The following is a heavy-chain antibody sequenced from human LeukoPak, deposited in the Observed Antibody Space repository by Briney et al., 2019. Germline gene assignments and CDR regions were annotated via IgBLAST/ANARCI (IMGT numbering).Heavy chain of an antibody. D-gene: IGHD6-13*01. CDR2: ISWNSGSI. J-gene: IGHJ3*02. CDR3: ARGIAAAYDAFDI. Sequence: PGRSLRLSRAASGFTFDDYAMHWVRQAPGKGLEWVSGISWNSGSIGYADSVKGRFTISRDNAKNSLYLQMNSLRAEDTALYYCARGIAAAYDAFDIWGQGTMVTVSS. V-gene: IGHV3-9*01. CDR1: GFTFDDYA.